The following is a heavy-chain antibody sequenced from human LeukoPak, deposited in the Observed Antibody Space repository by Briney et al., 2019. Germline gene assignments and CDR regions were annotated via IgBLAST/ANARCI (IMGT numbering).Heavy chain of an antibody. D-gene: IGHD3-10*01. Sequence: GGSLRLSCAASGFTFSSYWMSWVRQAPGKGLEWVANIKQDGSEKYYVDSVKGRFTISRDNAKNSLDLQMNSLRAEDTAVYYCARDTLGEGEDANYAVYYFDYWGQGTPVTVSS. CDR3: ARDTLGEGEDANYAVYYFDY. CDR2: IKQDGSEK. V-gene: IGHV3-7*01. CDR1: GFTFSSYW. J-gene: IGHJ4*02.